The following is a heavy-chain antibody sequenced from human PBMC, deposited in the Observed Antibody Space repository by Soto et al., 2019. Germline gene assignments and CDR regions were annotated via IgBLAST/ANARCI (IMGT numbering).Heavy chain of an antibody. CDR2: TYYRSKWYN. Sequence: QVQLQQSGPGLVKPSQTLSLTCAISGDSVSSNSAAWNWIRQSPSRGLEWLGRTYYRSKWYNDYAVSVKSRITINPDTTKNQFSLQLNSVTPEDTAVYYCARSRDIVVVPAASYYYYYYMDVWGKGTTVTVSS. J-gene: IGHJ6*03. V-gene: IGHV6-1*01. CDR3: ARSRDIVVVPAASYYYYYYMDV. D-gene: IGHD2-2*01. CDR1: GDSVSSNSAA.